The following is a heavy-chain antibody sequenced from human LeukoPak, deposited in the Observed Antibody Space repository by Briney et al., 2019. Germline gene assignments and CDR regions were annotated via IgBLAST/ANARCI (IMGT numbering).Heavy chain of an antibody. V-gene: IGHV4-34*01. CDR2: INHSGST. CDR1: GGSFSGYY. D-gene: IGHD2-15*01. CDR3: ARGYCSGSSCSVHFDY. Sequence: PSETLSLTCAVYGGSFSGYYWSWIRQPPGKGLEWIGEINHSGSTNYNPSLKSRVTISVDTSKNQFSLKLSSVTAADTAVYYCARGYCSGSSCSVHFDYWGQGTLVTVSS. J-gene: IGHJ4*02.